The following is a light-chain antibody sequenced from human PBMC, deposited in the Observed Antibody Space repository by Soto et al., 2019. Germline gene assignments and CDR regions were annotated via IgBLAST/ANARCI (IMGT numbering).Light chain of an antibody. CDR1: RSNIGTNT. CDR3: AAWDDSLNGWV. J-gene: IGLJ3*02. CDR2: TNN. Sequence: QSVLTQPPSASGTPGQRVTISCSGSRSNIGTNTVNWYQQLPGTAPKLLIYTNNQRPSGVPDRFSGSKSGTSASLAISGLHSEDEADYYCAAWDDSLNGWVFGGGTKLTVL. V-gene: IGLV1-44*01.